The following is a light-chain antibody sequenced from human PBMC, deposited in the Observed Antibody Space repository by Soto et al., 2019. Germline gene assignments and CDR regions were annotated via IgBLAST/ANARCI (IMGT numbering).Light chain of an antibody. CDR2: AAS. V-gene: IGKV1-39*01. Sequence: DIPMTQSPITLSPSPGDRVTITCRASQRISICLAWYQHKPGKAPKLLIYAASTLQSGVPSRFSGSGSGTEFTLTISSLQPEDFATYYCQQRSSYLLTFGGGTKV. J-gene: IGKJ4*01. CDR3: QQRSSYLLT. CDR1: QRISIC.